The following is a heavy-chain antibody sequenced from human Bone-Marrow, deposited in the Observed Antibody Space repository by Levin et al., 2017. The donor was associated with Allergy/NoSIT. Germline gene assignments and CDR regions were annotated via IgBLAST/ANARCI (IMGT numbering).Heavy chain of an antibody. Sequence: GGSLRLSCAASGFTFSSYAMHWVRQAPGRGLEWVAVISYAGTNKYYADSVEGRFTISRDNSKNTLYLQMNSLRAEDTAVYYCASDRSYYDSSGPLDYWGQGTLVTVSS. CDR2: ISYAGTNK. CDR3: ASDRSYYDSSGPLDY. J-gene: IGHJ4*02. D-gene: IGHD3-22*01. V-gene: IGHV3-30-3*01. CDR1: GFTFSSYA.